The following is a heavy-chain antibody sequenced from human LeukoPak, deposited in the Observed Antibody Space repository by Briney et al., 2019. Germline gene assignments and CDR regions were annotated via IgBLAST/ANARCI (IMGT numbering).Heavy chain of an antibody. CDR2: ISYDGSNK. J-gene: IGHJ4*02. CDR1: GFTFSSYA. V-gene: IGHV3-30-3*01. Sequence: GRSLRLPCAASGFTFSSYAMHWVRQAPGKELEWVAVISYDGSNKYYADSVKGRFTISRDNSKNTLYLQMNSLRAEDTAVYYCARDLVVGATDYWGQGTLVTVSS. D-gene: IGHD1-26*01. CDR3: ARDLVVGATDY.